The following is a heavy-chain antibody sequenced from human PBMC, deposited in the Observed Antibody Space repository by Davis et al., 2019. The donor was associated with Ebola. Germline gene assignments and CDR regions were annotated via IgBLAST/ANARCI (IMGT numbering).Heavy chain of an antibody. Sequence: ASVKVSCKASGYTFTSYGISWVRQAPGQGLEWMGWISAYNGNTNYAQKLQGRVTMTTDTSTSTAYMELRSLRSDDTAVYYCARPMGGIVGATTGYYYYYYGMDVWGQGTTVTVSS. V-gene: IGHV1-18*01. CDR2: ISAYNGNT. CDR3: ARPMGGIVGATTGYYYYYYGMDV. J-gene: IGHJ6*02. CDR1: GYTFTSYG. D-gene: IGHD1-26*01.